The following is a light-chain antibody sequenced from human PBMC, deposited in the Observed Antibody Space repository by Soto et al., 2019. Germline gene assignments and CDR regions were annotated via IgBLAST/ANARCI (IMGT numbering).Light chain of an antibody. J-gene: IGKJ5*01. V-gene: IGKV1-39*01. CDR2: DAS. CDR3: QQTYTTPWT. CDR1: QNVERY. Sequence: DIQMTQSPSSLSASVGGRFTITCLAIQNVERYLNWYQQRAGEAPKLLIHDASSLQSGVSSRFSGSGSGTDFALTINSLPPEDFGTIYCQQTYTTPWTFGQGTRLEIK.